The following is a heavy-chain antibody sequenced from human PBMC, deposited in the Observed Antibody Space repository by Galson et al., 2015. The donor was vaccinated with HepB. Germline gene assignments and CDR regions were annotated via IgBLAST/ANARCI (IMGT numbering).Heavy chain of an antibody. CDR1: GFTFSTYA. V-gene: IGHV3-23*01. Sequence: SLRLSCAASGFTFSTYAMSWVRQSPEKGLEWIASISGSGGSTYYADSVKGRFTVSRDNSKNTLYLQMNSLRAEDTALYYCAKRRGGSYYDAFDIWGQGTMVTVSS. J-gene: IGHJ3*02. D-gene: IGHD1-26*01. CDR3: AKRRGGSYYDAFDI. CDR2: ISGSGGST.